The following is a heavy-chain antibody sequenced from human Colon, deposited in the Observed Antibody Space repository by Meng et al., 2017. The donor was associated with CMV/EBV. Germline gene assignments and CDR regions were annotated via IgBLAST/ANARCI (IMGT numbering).Heavy chain of an antibody. D-gene: IGHD3/OR15-3a*01. CDR3: ARDKGTGAFDY. Sequence: GESLKISCVGSGFTFSSYAMHWVRQAPGKGLEWVAFISYDGSKKKYADSVTGRFTISRDTPKDTLYLEVNSLKTDDTAIYYCARDKGTGAFDYWGQGSLVTVSS. V-gene: IGHV3-30*03. CDR1: GFTFSSYA. J-gene: IGHJ4*02. CDR2: ISYDGSKK.